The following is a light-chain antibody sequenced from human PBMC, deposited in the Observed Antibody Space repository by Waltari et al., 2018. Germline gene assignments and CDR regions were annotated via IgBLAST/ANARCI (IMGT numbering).Light chain of an antibody. CDR3: ASWDDSHYV. V-gene: IGLV1-47*01. J-gene: IGLJ1*01. CDR2: RNN. CDR1: NANLGSNY. Sequence: QSVLTQPPSASETPGQRVTISCSGSNANLGSNYLYWYQQLPGTAPKLLIYRNNQRPSGVPARCSASQSGTSASLAIDGLRSEDEAIYYCASWDDSHYVFGPGTQVTVL.